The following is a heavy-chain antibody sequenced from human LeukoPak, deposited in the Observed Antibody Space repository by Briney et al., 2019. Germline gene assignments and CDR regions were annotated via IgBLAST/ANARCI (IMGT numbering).Heavy chain of an antibody. CDR1: GYTFTTYG. V-gene: IGHV1-18*01. J-gene: IGHJ5*02. Sequence: GASVKVSCKASGYTFTTYGINWVRQAPGQGLEWMGWISAYNGNTNYAQNLQGRVTLTTDTSASTAYMELRSLRSDDTAVYYCARDLIAARPGWFDPWVQGTLVIVSS. CDR2: ISAYNGNT. D-gene: IGHD6-6*01. CDR3: ARDLIAARPGWFDP.